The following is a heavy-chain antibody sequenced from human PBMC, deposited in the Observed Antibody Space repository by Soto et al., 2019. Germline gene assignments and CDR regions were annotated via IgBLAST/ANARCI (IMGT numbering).Heavy chain of an antibody. CDR1: GYTFTSYG. J-gene: IGHJ3*02. CDR3: ARDGSSGWYYEGGAFDI. Sequence: ASVKVSCKASGYTFTSYGISWVRQAPGQRLEWMGWISAYNGNTNYAQKLQGRVTMTTDTSTSTAYMELRSLRSDDTAVYYCARDGSSGWYYEGGAFDIWGQGTMVTVSS. D-gene: IGHD6-19*01. CDR2: ISAYNGNT. V-gene: IGHV1-18*01.